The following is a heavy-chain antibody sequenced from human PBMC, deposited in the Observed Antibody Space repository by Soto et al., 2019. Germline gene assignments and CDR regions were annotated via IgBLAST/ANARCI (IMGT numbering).Heavy chain of an antibody. CDR1: GYTFTSYG. V-gene: IGHV1-18*01. CDR3: ASPPGYCSGGSCYRSAFDI. D-gene: IGHD2-15*01. J-gene: IGHJ3*02. CDR2: ISAYNGNT. Sequence: ASVKVSCKASGYTFTSYGISWVRQAPGQGLEWMGWISAYNGNTNYAQKLQGRVTMTTDTSTSTAYMELRSLRSDDTAVYYCASPPGYCSGGSCYRSAFDIWGQGTMVTVSS.